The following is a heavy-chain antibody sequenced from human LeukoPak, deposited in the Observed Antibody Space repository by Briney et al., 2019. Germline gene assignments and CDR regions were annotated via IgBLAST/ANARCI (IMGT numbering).Heavy chain of an antibody. V-gene: IGHV4-34*01. CDR2: INHSGGT. D-gene: IGHD6-13*01. Sequence: SETLSLTCAVYGGSFSGYYWSWIRQPPGKGLEWIGEINHSGGTNYNPSLKSRVTISVDTSKNQFSLKLSSVTAADTAVYYCARGIAAAGYVRGRLLLFDPWGQGTLVTVSS. CDR1: GGSFSGYY. J-gene: IGHJ5*02. CDR3: ARGIAAAGYVRGRLLLFDP.